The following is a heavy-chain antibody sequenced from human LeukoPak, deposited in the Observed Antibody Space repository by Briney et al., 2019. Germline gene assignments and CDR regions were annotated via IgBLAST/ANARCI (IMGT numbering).Heavy chain of an antibody. Sequence: ASVKVSCKPSGYNIDNFGISWVRHAPGQGLEWMGWISAYSGDTNYARKFQGRVTLTAAYMELRNLRSDDTAVYYCARYDADVLFGYYYFDYWGQGTLVTVSS. J-gene: IGHJ4*01. V-gene: IGHV1-18*01. CDR2: ISAYSGDT. D-gene: IGHD3-9*01. CDR1: GYNIDNFG. CDR3: ARYDADVLFGYYYFDY.